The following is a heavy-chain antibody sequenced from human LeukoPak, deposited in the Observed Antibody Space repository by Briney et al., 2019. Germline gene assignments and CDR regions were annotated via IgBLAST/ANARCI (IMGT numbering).Heavy chain of an antibody. CDR3: ARDRIVVVPAAIGWYFDL. CDR2: LYGSGNT. Sequence: SETLSLTCTVSGGSLSTWYWSWIRQPPGKSLEWIGYLYGSGNTNYNPSLKSRVTISIDTSKNQFSLKLSSVTAADTAVYYCARDRIVVVPAAIGWYFDLWGRGTLVTVSS. CDR1: GGSLSTWY. J-gene: IGHJ2*01. V-gene: IGHV4-59*12. D-gene: IGHD2-2*02.